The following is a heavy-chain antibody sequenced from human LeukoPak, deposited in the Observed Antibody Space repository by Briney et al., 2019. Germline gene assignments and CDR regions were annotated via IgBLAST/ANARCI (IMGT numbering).Heavy chain of an antibody. CDR1: GGSISSYY. CDR2: IHHTGST. CDR3: ARRGRNSSGWQDYL. Sequence: PSETLSLTCTVSGGSISSYYWSWVRQPPGKGLEWIANIHHTGSTNYNPSLSSRVTISIDTAKNQFSLELTSVTAADTAVYYCARRGRNSSGWQDYLWGQGTLVTVSS. D-gene: IGHD6-25*01. V-gene: IGHV4-59*01. J-gene: IGHJ4*02.